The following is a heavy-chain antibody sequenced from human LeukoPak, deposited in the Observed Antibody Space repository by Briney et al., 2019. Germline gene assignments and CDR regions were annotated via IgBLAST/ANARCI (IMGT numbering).Heavy chain of an antibody. CDR2: IRSKANSYAT. D-gene: IGHD4-17*01. J-gene: IGHJ6*02. V-gene: IGHV3-73*01. CDR3: TRPLQYGDYYYGMDV. CDR1: GFTFSGSA. Sequence: GGSLKLSCAASGFTFSGSAMHWVRQASGKGLEWVGRIRSKANSYATAYAASVKGRFTISRDDSKNTAYLQMNSLKTEDTAVYYCTRPLQYGDYYYGMDVWGQGTTVTVSS.